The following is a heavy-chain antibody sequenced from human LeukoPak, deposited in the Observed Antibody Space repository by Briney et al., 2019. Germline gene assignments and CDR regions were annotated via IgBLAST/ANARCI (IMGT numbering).Heavy chain of an antibody. CDR1: GYSFTSYW. V-gene: IGHV5-51*03. CDR2: IYPGDSDT. CDR3: ARTDYGGNTYYYYCGMDV. J-gene: IGHJ6*02. D-gene: IGHD4-23*01. Sequence: PGESLKISCKGSGYSFTSYWIGWVRQMPGKGLEWMGIIYPGDSDTRYSPSFQGQVTISADKSISTAYLQWSSLKASDTAMYYCARTDYGGNTYYYYCGMDVWGQGTTVTVSS.